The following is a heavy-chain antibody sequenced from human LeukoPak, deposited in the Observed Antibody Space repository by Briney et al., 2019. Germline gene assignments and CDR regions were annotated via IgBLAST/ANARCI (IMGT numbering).Heavy chain of an antibody. CDR2: IYYSGST. Sequence: SETLSLTCTVSGGSISSYYWSWIRQPPGKGLEWIGSIYYSGSTNYNPSLKSRVTISVDTSQNQFSLKLSSVTAADTAVYYCARGRISGWARFDYWGQGTLVTVSS. CDR3: ARGRISGWARFDY. J-gene: IGHJ4*02. V-gene: IGHV4-59*12. CDR1: GGSISSYY. D-gene: IGHD6-19*01.